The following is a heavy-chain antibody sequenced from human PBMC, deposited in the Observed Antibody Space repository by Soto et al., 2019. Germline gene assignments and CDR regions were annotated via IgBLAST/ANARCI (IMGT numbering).Heavy chain of an antibody. CDR3: ARLTYPWDYFAY. J-gene: IGHJ4*02. V-gene: IGHV4-59*08. CDR1: GGSINNYY. Sequence: SETLSLTCTVSGGSINNYYWTWIRQPPGKGLEWIGYIYYSGSTNYNPSLKSRATISIDTSKNQFSLNVSSVTAADTAVYYCARLTYPWDYFAYWGKGTLVPVDS. CDR2: IYYSGST. D-gene: IGHD1-20*01.